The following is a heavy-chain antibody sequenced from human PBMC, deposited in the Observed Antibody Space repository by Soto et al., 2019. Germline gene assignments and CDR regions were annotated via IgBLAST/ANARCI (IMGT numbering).Heavy chain of an antibody. CDR2: INSNGVDT. CDR1: GFTFRYHG. J-gene: IGHJ4*02. CDR3: VSWVSAHFDY. D-gene: IGHD2-8*01. Sequence: GGSLRLSCATSGFTFRYHGMSWVRQAPGKGLEWVSTINSNGVDTHYPDSVKGRFIISRDNSRNTLDLHRSSLRAEDTALYYCVSWVSAHFDYWGQGTMVTVSS. V-gene: IGHV3-23*01.